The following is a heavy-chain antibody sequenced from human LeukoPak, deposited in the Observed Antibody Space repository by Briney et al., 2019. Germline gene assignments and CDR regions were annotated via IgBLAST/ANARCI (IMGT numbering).Heavy chain of an antibody. Sequence: GASVKVSCKASGGTFSSYAISWVRQAPGQGLEWMGRIIPILGIANYAQKFQGRVTITADKSTSTAYMELSSLRSEDTAVYYCARGSYYDFWSGYYPDYWGQGTLVTVSS. D-gene: IGHD3-3*01. CDR2: IIPILGIA. V-gene: IGHV1-69*04. CDR1: GGTFSSYA. J-gene: IGHJ4*02. CDR3: ARGSYYDFWSGYYPDY.